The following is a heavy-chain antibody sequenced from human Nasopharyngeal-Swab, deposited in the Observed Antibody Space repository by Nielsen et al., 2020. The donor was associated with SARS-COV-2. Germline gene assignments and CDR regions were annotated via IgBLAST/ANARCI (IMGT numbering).Heavy chain of an antibody. Sequence: WIGQPEGKGMEWVSSISSSRRYRYDADSGKGRCTSSRDNAKNSLYLQMNSQRAEDTAVYYSVRVAGLIAAAGDYWGQGTLVTVSS. CDR3: VRVAGLIAAAGDY. CDR2: ISSSRRYR. J-gene: IGHJ4*02. V-gene: IGHV3-21*01. D-gene: IGHD6-13*01.